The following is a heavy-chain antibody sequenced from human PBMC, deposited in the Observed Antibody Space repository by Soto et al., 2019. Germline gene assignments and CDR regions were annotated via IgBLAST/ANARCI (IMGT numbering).Heavy chain of an antibody. V-gene: IGHV4-4*02. D-gene: IGHD6-19*01. CDR3: ARSAGWYAVHS. CDR1: GDSVSSPYY. Sequence: QVQLQESGPGLVKPSGTLSLTCAVSGDSVSSPYYWCWVRQPPGKGLEWIGEVFHTGTTSYNPSLRSRVTISMDKSINQFSLDLSSVTAADTAVYYCARSAGWYAVHSWGPVTLVLVSS. J-gene: IGHJ4*02. CDR2: VFHTGTT.